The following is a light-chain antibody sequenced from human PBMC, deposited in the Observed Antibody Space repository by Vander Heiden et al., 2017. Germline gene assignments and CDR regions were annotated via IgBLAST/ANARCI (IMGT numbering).Light chain of an antibody. V-gene: IGLV2-8*01. CDR3: SSYAGNNTYV. CDR2: EFS. CDR1: SSDVGGHYF. J-gene: IGLJ1*01. Sequence: QSALTQSPSASGSPGQSVTISCTGTSSDVGGHYFVSWYQQHPGKAPKFLIYEFSKRPSGVPDRFSGARSGNTASLTVSGLQAEDEADYYCSSYAGNNTYVFGTGTKVTVL.